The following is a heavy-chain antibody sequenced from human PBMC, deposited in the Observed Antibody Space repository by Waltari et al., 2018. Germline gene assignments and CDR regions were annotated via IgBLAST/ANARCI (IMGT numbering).Heavy chain of an antibody. J-gene: IGHJ5*02. CDR3: ARLSYHIVTGYGWFDP. V-gene: IGHV4-39*01. Sequence: QLQLQESGPGLVKPSETLSLTCTVSGGSISSESYYWGWIRQPPGKGLEWIGMISYSGSTYYNPSLKSRVTISVDTSKNQFSLKLSSGTAADTAVYYCARLSYHIVTGYGWFDPWGLGTLVTVSS. CDR1: GGSISSESYY. D-gene: IGHD3-9*01. CDR2: ISYSGST.